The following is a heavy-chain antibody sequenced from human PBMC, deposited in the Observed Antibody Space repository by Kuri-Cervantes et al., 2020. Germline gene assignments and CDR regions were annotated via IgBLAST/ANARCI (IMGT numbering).Heavy chain of an antibody. J-gene: IGHJ6*02. Sequence: SETLSLTCAVSGCSISSGCYSWSWIRQPPGKGLEWIGYIHHSGSTYYHPSLKSRVTISVDRSKNQFSLKLSSVTAADTAVYYCARRPWFGDKVRQHYYYGMDVWGQGTTVTVSS. V-gene: IGHV4-30-2*01. D-gene: IGHD3-10*01. CDR3: ARRPWFGDKVRQHYYYGMDV. CDR2: IHHSGST. CDR1: GCSISSGCYS.